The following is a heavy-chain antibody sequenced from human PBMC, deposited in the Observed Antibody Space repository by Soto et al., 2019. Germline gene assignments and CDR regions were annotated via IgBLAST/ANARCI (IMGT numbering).Heavy chain of an antibody. V-gene: IGHV3-74*01. CDR1: GFTFSSYW. J-gene: IGHJ5*02. CDR3: SNWFDP. CDR2: INSDRSSA. Sequence: EVQLVESGGGLVQPGGSLRLSCAASGFTFSSYWMHGVRQAPGKGLVWVSRINSDRSSAYYADSVKGRFTISRDNAKNTLYLQMNSLRAEDTAVCDCSNWFDPWGQGTLVTVSS.